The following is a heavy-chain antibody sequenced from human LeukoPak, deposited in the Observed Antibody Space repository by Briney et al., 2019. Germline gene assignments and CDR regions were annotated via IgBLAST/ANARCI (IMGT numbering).Heavy chain of an antibody. Sequence: SVKVSCKASGGTFISYAISWVRQAPGQGLEWMGGIIPIFGTANYAQKFQGRVTITADESTSTAYMELSSLRSEDTAVHYCARDRGPCGDYVRPRTSFDPWGQGTLVTVSS. V-gene: IGHV1-69*01. CDR2: IIPIFGTA. CDR1: GGTFISYA. D-gene: IGHD4-17*01. J-gene: IGHJ5*02. CDR3: ARDRGPCGDYVRPRTSFDP.